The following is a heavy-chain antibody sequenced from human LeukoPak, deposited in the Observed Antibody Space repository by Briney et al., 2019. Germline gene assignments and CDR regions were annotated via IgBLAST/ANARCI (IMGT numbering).Heavy chain of an antibody. V-gene: IGHV4-59*01. D-gene: IGHD3-10*01. CDR3: ARGLSSYYPNWFDP. CDR1: GGSISSYY. CDR2: NYYSRST. J-gene: IGHJ5*02. Sequence: SETLSLTCTVSGGSISSYYWRWIRQPPGKGLEWIGYNYYSRSTNYNPSLKSRGTISVDTSKNQFSLRLSSVTAADTSVYYCARGLSSYYPNWFDPWGQGTLVTVSS.